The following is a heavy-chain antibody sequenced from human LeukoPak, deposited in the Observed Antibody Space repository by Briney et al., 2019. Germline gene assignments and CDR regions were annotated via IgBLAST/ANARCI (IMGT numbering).Heavy chain of an antibody. CDR2: INPDGSIR. CDR3: AREARVGGALQY. V-gene: IGHV3-74*03. CDR1: GPTFSTYW. Sequence: GGSLRLSCAASGPTFSTYWMHWVRQAPGKGLAWVARINPDGSIRTYANSVQGRVTISRDTAKDTLFLQINSLRAEDTAVYYCAREARVGGALQYWGQGTPVTVSS. J-gene: IGHJ4*02. D-gene: IGHD1-26*01.